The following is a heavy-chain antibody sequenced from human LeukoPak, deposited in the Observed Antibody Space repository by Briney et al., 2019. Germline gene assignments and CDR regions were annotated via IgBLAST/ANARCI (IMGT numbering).Heavy chain of an antibody. CDR3: ARDDRVRWAFDS. D-gene: IGHD1-26*01. J-gene: IGHJ4*02. Sequence: GGSLRLSCAASGLTFSSYGMCWVRQAPGKGLEWAAFTRYDGSNKYYADSVKGRFTIARDNSKNTLYLQMNSLRAEDTAVYYCARDDRVRWAFDSWGQGTLVTVSS. V-gene: IGHV3-30*02. CDR2: TRYDGSNK. CDR1: GLTFSSYG.